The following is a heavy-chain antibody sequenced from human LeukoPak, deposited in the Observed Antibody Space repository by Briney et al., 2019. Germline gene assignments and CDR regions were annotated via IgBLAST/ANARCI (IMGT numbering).Heavy chain of an antibody. Sequence: GESLKISCKGSGYSFTSYWIGWVRQMPGKGLEWMGIIYPDDSEAKYTPSFQGQVTFSADMSTNTVYLHWSSLKASDTAIYYCARSGFDLWGQGTLVTVSS. CDR2: IYPDDSEA. J-gene: IGHJ5*02. CDR3: ARSGFDL. V-gene: IGHV5-51*01. CDR1: GYSFTSYW.